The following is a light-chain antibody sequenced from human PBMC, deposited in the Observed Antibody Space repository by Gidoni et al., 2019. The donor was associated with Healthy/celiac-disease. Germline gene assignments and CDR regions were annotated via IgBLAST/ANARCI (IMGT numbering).Light chain of an antibody. V-gene: IGKV3-11*01. CDR3: QQRSNWPPL. Sequence: TQSPATLSLSPGERPTLSCRASQSVSSYLAWYQQKPGQAPRLLIYDASNRATGIPARFSGSGYGTDFTLTISSQEPEDFAVYYCQQRSNWPPLFGGGTKVEIK. CDR1: QSVSSY. J-gene: IGKJ4*01. CDR2: DAS.